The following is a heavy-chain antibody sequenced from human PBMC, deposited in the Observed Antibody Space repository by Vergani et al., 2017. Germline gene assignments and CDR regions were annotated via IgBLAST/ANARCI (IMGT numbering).Heavy chain of an antibody. V-gene: IGHV3-21*01. J-gene: IGHJ3*02. Sequence: VQLVESGGGVVQPGRSLRLSCAASGFTFSSYGMHWVRQAPGKGLEWVSSISSSSSYIYYADSVKGRFTISRDNAKNSLYLQMNSLRAEDTAVYYCASELLWFGERDAFDIWGQGTMVTVSS. D-gene: IGHD3-10*01. CDR1: GFTFSSYG. CDR2: ISSSSSYI. CDR3: ASELLWFGERDAFDI.